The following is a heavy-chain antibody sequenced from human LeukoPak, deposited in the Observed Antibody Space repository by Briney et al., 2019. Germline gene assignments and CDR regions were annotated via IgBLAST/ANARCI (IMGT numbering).Heavy chain of an antibody. CDR1: GYTFTSCY. D-gene: IGHD3-22*01. J-gene: IGHJ5*02. Sequence: GASVKVSCKASGYTFTSCYMHWVRQAPGQGLEWMGIINPSGGSTSYAQKFQGRVTMTRDTSTSTVYMELSSLRSEDTAVYYCARYPSGDSTDSSGLGGHWFDPWGQGTLVTVSS. CDR3: ARYPSGDSTDSSGLGGHWFDP. CDR2: INPSGGST. V-gene: IGHV1-46*01.